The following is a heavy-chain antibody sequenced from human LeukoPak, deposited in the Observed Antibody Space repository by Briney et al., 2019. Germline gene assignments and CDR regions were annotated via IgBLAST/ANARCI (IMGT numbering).Heavy chain of an antibody. CDR3: ARLTYYFGSGLTYNVRSLGDFDL. D-gene: IGHD3-10*01. CDR1: GGSISSYY. CDR2: IDYSGAT. J-gene: IGHJ2*01. Sequence: SETLSLTCTVSGGSISSYYWSWIRQPPGKGLEWIGHIDYSGATHYNPSLKSRVSISVDTSRDQFSLRLSSVTAADTAVYYCARLTYYFGSGLTYNVRSLGDFDLWGRGTLVTVSS. V-gene: IGHV4-59*08.